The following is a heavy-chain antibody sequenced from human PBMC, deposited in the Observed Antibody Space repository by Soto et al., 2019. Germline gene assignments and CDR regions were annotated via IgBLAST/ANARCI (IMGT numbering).Heavy chain of an antibody. J-gene: IGHJ6*02. V-gene: IGHV3-33*01. Sequence: QVQLVESGGGVVQPGRSLRLSCAASGFTFSSYGMHWVRQAPGKGLEWVAVIWYDGSNKYYADSVKGRFTISRDNSKNTLSLPIYSLRAEDTAVYYCASEYCSDGSCYYFVMDVWGQGTTVTVSS. CDR1: GFTFSSYG. CDR3: ASEYCSDGSCYYFVMDV. D-gene: IGHD2-15*01. CDR2: IWYDGSNK.